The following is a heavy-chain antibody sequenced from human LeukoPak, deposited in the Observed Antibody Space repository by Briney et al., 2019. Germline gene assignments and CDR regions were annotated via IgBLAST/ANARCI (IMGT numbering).Heavy chain of an antibody. Sequence: GGSLRLSCAASGFTFSNTWMNWVRQAPGKGLEWVSYISSDGSTKYYADSVKGRFTISRDNAKNSLFLQMNSLRAEDTAVYYCARENSGTYYYWGQGTMVTVSS. D-gene: IGHD1-26*01. CDR1: GFTFSNTW. CDR2: ISSDGSTK. V-gene: IGHV3-48*04. CDR3: ARENSGTYYY. J-gene: IGHJ4*02.